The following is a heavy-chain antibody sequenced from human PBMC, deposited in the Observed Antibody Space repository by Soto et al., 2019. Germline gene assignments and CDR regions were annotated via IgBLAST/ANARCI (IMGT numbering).Heavy chain of an antibody. V-gene: IGHV3-33*01. CDR3: ARESAVAGLGTTRKLDY. J-gene: IGHJ4*02. CDR1: GFIFSSFG. D-gene: IGHD6-19*01. CDR2: IWYDGSNT. Sequence: GGSLRLSCAASGFIFSSFGMHWVRQAPGKGLEWVAHIWYDGSNTYYADSVKGRFTISRDNSRNTLYLQMNSLGAEDTAVYYCARESAVAGLGTTRKLDYWGQGTLVTVSS.